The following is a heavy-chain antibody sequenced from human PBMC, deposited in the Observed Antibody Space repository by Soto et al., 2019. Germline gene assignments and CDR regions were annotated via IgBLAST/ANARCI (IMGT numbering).Heavy chain of an antibody. V-gene: IGHV4-61*01. CDR1: GDSVRSGYYY. D-gene: IGHD3-10*01. CDR3: AREADGSGGAFDI. Sequence: SETLSLTCTVSGDSVRSGYYYWSWFRQPPGKGLEWIGYIYYSGSTNYNPSLKSPVTISVYTSKNQFSLKLSSVTAADTAVYYCAREADGSGGAFDIWGQGTTVTV. CDR2: IYYSGST. J-gene: IGHJ3*02.